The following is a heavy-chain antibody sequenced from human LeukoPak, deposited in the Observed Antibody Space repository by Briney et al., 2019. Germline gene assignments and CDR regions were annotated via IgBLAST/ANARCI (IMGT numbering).Heavy chain of an antibody. Sequence: PGGSLRLSCAASGFTFSSYWMHWVRQAPGKGLEWVANIKQDGSQKYYVDSVKGRFTISRDNAKNSLYLQMNGLKAEDTAVYYCARENWANDYWGQGTLVTVSS. CDR1: GFTFSSYW. CDR3: ARENWANDY. J-gene: IGHJ4*02. D-gene: IGHD7-27*01. CDR2: IKQDGSQK. V-gene: IGHV3-7*01.